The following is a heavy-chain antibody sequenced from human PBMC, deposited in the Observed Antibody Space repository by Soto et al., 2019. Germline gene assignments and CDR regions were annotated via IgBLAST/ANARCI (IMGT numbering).Heavy chain of an antibody. V-gene: IGHV1-3*01. J-gene: IGHJ5*02. CDR2: INAGNGNT. D-gene: IGHD3-3*01. CDR3: ARGKDVLRFLEWLGSWFDP. Sequence: HWVRQAPGQRLEWMGWINAGNGNTKYSQKFQGRVTITRDTSASTAYMELSSLRSEDTAVYYCARGKDVLRFLEWLGSWFDPWGQGTLVTVSS.